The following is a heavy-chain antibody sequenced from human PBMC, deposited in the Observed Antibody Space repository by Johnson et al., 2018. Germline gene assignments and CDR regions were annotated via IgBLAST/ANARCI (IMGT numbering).Heavy chain of an antibody. D-gene: IGHD3-3*01. CDR2: IWYDGSNK. CDR3: ARVGVQGSDFWCGYIYYYYMAV. Sequence: QVQLVQSGGNLVQPGGSLRLSCAASGFTFSSYGMHWVRQAPGKGLEWVAVIWYDGSNKYYADSVKGRFTISRDNSKNTLYLQMNSLRAADTAVYYWARVGVQGSDFWCGYIYYYYMAVGGKGTTVTVSS. V-gene: IGHV3-33*01. CDR1: GFTFSSYG. J-gene: IGHJ6*03.